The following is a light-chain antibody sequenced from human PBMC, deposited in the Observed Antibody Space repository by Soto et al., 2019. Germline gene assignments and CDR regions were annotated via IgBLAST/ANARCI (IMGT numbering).Light chain of an antibody. CDR2: DIS. CDR3: SSYTSSSPLV. Sequence: QSVLTQPASVSGSPGQTITISCTGTSSDVGGYNYVSWYQQHPGKAPKLMIYDISNRPSGVSNRSSGSKSGTTASLTICGLQGEDEADYYCSSYTSSSPLVFGGGTQLTVL. J-gene: IGLJ2*01. V-gene: IGLV2-14*01. CDR1: SSDVGGYNY.